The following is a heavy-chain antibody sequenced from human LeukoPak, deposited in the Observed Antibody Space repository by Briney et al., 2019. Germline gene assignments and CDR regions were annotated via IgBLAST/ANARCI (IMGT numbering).Heavy chain of an antibody. CDR2: ISSSSSTI. J-gene: IGHJ6*03. V-gene: IGHV3-48*01. CDR3: ARQTTRYKDV. CDR1: GFTFNSYS. D-gene: IGHD4-17*01. Sequence: PGGSLRLSCAASGFTFNSYSMNWVRQAPGKGLEWVSYISSSSSTIYYADSVKGRFTISRDNAKTSLYLQMNSLRAEDTAVYYCARQTTRYKDVWGKGTTVTVSS.